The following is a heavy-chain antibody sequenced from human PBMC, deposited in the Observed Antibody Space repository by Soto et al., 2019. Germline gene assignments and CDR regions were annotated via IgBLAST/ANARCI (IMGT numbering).Heavy chain of an antibody. V-gene: IGHV3-30*18. CDR2: VSHDGRNT. J-gene: IGHJ4*02. CDR3: AKGGRQWLVTSDFNY. Sequence: VQLVESGGGVVQPGRSLRLSCAASGFTFSDYAMHWVRQAPGKGLEWVAVVSHDGRNTHYSDSVKGRFTISRDSSKNTVSLEMTSLRAEDRAVYYCAKGGRQWLVTSDFNYWGQGARVTVSS. CDR1: GFTFSDYA. D-gene: IGHD6-19*01.